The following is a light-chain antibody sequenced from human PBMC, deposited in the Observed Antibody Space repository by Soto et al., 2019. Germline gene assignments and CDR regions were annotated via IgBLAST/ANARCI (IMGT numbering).Light chain of an antibody. J-gene: IGKJ1*01. Sequence: IVMTQSPVTMSVSPGERATLSCRASQDIVSNVAWYQQRPGQAPRLLIYGASTRATDIPARFSGSGSGTEFTLTISGLQSADSAVYYCHHFNTWPPKAFGQGTKVEFK. V-gene: IGKV3-15*01. CDR3: HHFNTWPPKA. CDR2: GAS. CDR1: QDIVSN.